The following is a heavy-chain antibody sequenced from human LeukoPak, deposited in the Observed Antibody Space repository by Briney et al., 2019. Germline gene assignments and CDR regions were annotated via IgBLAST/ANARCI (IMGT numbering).Heavy chain of an antibody. CDR2: ISGDGGST. J-gene: IGHJ4*02. D-gene: IGHD2-15*01. V-gene: IGHV3-43*02. Sequence: PGGSLRLSCAASGYTFDDYAMHWVRQAPGKGLEWVSLISGDGGSTYYADSVKGRFTISRDNSRNSLYLQMNSLRTEDTALYYCTKPAQSVALIDDYWGQGTLVTVSS. CDR3: TKPAQSVALIDDY. CDR1: GYTFDDYA.